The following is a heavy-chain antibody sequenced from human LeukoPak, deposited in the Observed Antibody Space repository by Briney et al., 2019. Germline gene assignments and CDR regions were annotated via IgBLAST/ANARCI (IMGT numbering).Heavy chain of an antibody. J-gene: IGHJ4*02. CDR3: ASQAATTEEPFDF. CDR2: IYYSGSS. V-gene: IGHV4-31*03. CDR1: GVSISSGGYY. D-gene: IGHD6-25*01. Sequence: TSETLSLTCTVSGVSISSGGYYWSWIRQHPGKGLEWIGYIYYSGSSYYNPSLKSRIAISVDTSKNQFSLELSSVTAADTAVHYCASQAATTEEPFDFWGQGTLVTVSS.